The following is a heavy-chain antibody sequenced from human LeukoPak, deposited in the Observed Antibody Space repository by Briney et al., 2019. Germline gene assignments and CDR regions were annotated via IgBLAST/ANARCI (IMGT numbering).Heavy chain of an antibody. V-gene: IGHV3-30*18. CDR1: GFTFSSYG. Sequence: GSLRLSCAASGFTFSSYGMHWVRQAPGKGLEWVAVISYDGSNKYYADSVKGRFTISRDNSKNTLYLQMNSLRAEDTAVYYCAKRRLLLTDAFDIWGQGTMVTVSS. J-gene: IGHJ3*02. CDR2: ISYDGSNK. CDR3: AKRRLLLTDAFDI. D-gene: IGHD2-15*01.